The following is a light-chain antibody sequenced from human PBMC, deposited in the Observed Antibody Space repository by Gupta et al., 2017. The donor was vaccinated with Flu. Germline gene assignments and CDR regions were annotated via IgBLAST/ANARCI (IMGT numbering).Light chain of an antibody. CDR2: DVT. CDR1: SSDIGSYKY. CDR3: SSCTSSTTLV. V-gene: IGLV2-14*01. J-gene: IGLJ2*01. Sequence: QSALTQPASVSRSPGQSITISCTGTSSDIGSYKYVSWYQQHPGKAPQLLIYDVTNRPAGVSTRFSGSKSGDTASLTISVLQAEDEADYYCSSCTSSTTLVFGGGTRLTVL.